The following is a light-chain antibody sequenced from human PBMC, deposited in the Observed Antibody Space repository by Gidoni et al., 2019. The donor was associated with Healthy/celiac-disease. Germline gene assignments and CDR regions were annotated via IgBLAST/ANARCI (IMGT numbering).Light chain of an antibody. J-gene: IGLJ3*02. CDR1: ALPKQY. CDR2: KDS. V-gene: IGLV3-25*03. CDR3: RSADSSGSWV. Sequence: SYELTQPPPVSVSPGQTARITCSGDALPKQYAYWYQQKPGQAPVLVIYKDSERPSGIPERFSGSSSGTTVTLTISGGQAEDEADYYCRSADSSGSWVFGGGTKLTVL.